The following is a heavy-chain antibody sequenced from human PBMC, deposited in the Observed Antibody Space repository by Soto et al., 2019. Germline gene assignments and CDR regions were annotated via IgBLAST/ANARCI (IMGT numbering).Heavy chain of an antibody. CDR2: INHSGST. J-gene: IGHJ4*02. CDR1: GGSFSGYY. V-gene: IGHV4-34*01. D-gene: IGHD6-13*01. Sequence: SETLSLTCAVYGGSFSGYYWTWIRQPPGTGLEWIGEINHSGSTNYNPSLKSRVTISVDTSMNQFSLKLISVTAADTAIYYCTRHEGGAAADRPLDYWGQGTLVTVSS. CDR3: TRHEGGAAADRPLDY.